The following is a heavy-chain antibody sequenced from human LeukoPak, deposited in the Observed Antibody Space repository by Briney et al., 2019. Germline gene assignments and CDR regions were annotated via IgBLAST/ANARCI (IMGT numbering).Heavy chain of an antibody. Sequence: GGSLRLSCAASGFTFSSYWMSWVSQAPGKGLEWVANIKQDGSEKYYVDSVKGRFTISRDNAKNSLYLQMNSLRAEDTAVYYCARSYDSSGYYPSPPYYFDYWGQGTLVTVSS. V-gene: IGHV3-7*01. CDR3: ARSYDSSGYYPSPPYYFDY. J-gene: IGHJ4*02. CDR2: IKQDGSEK. CDR1: GFTFSSYW. D-gene: IGHD3-22*01.